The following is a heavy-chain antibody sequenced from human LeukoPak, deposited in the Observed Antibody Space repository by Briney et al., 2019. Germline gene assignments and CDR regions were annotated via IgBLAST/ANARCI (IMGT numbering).Heavy chain of an antibody. Sequence: GGSLRLSCAASGFTFSSYAMHWVRQAPGKGLEWVSYISSSSSTVYYADSVKGRFTISRDNAKNSLYLQMDSLRAEDTAVYYCARVFYYDSSGYYGLGYWGQGTLVTVSS. V-gene: IGHV3-48*01. CDR3: ARVFYYDSSGYYGLGY. D-gene: IGHD3-22*01. CDR2: ISSSSSTV. CDR1: GFTFSSYA. J-gene: IGHJ4*02.